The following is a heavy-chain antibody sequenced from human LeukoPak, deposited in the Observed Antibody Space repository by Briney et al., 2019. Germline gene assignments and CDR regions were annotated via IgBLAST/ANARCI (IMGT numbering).Heavy chain of an antibody. J-gene: IGHJ4*02. D-gene: IGHD4-17*01. CDR3: ARGMGLTTVTTCDY. CDR2: ISGSGGST. CDR1: GFTFSSYA. Sequence: RSGGSLRLSCAASGFTFSSYAMSWVRQAPGKGLEWVSAISGSGGSTYYADSVKGRFTISRDNAKNSLYLQMNSLRAEDTAVYYCARGMGLTTVTTCDYWGQGTLVTVSS. V-gene: IGHV3-23*01.